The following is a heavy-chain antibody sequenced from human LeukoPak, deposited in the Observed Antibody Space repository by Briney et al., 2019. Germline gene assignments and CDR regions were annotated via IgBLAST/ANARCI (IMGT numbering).Heavy chain of an antibody. Sequence: GASVKVSCKTSGYSFSDYYMHRVRQAPGQRLEWMGWINPNSGGTSSAQKFQGRVTMTRDTSITTVYMELNWLTSDDTAIYYCARADRLDGGPYLIGPWGQGTLVTVSS. CDR3: ARADRLDGGPYLIGP. D-gene: IGHD2-21*01. CDR2: INPNSGGT. V-gene: IGHV1-2*02. J-gene: IGHJ5*02. CDR1: GYSFSDYY.